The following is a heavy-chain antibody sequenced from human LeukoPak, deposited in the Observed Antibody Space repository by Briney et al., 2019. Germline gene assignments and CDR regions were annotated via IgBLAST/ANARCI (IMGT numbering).Heavy chain of an antibody. CDR2: IYTSGST. V-gene: IGHV4-4*07. J-gene: IGHJ6*02. CDR3: AGHDILTGYYGPYGMDV. D-gene: IGHD3-9*01. CDR1: GGSISSYY. Sequence: SETLSLTCTVSGGSISSYYWSWIRQPAGKGLEWIGRIYTSGSTNYNPSLKSRVTMSVDTSKNQFSLKLSSVTAADTAVYYCAGHDILTGYYGPYGMDVWGQGTTVTVSS.